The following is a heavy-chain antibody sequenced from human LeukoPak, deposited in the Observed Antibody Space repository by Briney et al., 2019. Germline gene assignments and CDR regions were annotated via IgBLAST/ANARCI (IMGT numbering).Heavy chain of an antibody. CDR3: AREGHYYDTPGPFDI. V-gene: IGHV1-69*13. CDR1: GGTFSSYA. J-gene: IGHJ3*02. D-gene: IGHD3-22*01. Sequence: GASVKVSCKASGGTFSSYAISWVRQAPGQGLEWMGGIIPIFGTANYAQKFQGRVTITADESTSTAYMELSSLRSEDTAVYYCAREGHYYDTPGPFDIWGQGTMVTVSS. CDR2: IIPIFGTA.